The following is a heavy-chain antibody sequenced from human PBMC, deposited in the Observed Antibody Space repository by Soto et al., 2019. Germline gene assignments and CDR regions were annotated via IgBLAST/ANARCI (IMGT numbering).Heavy chain of an antibody. J-gene: IGHJ3*02. Sequence: PGGSLRLSCAAPGFTFSSYAMHWVRQAPGKGLEWVAVISYDGSNKYYADSVKGRFTISRDNSKNTLYLQMNSLRAEDTAVYYCARDPVEMRVGDAFDIWGQGTMVTVSS. V-gene: IGHV3-30-3*01. CDR3: ARDPVEMRVGDAFDI. D-gene: IGHD1-26*01. CDR1: GFTFSSYA. CDR2: ISYDGSNK.